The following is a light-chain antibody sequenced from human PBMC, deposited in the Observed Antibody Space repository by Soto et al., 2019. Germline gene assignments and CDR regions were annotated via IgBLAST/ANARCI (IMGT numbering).Light chain of an antibody. J-gene: IGLJ2*01. CDR3: LLYYGGAQVL. CDR2: STS. V-gene: IGLV7-43*01. CDR1: AGAVTSAYY. Sequence: QAVVTQEPSLTVSPGGTVTLTCASSAGAVTSAYYTNWLQQKPGQAPRALIYSTSEKHSWTPARFSGSLLGGNAALTLSAAQPEDEADYYCLLYYGGAQVLFGGGTKVTVL.